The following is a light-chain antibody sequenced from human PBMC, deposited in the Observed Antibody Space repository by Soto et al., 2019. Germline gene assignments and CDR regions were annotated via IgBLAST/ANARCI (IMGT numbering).Light chain of an antibody. CDR1: QSVSSSY. V-gene: IGKV3-20*01. CDR3: HQYSSSPPEFT. CDR2: GPS. Sequence: EMVLTQSPCTLSLSPGERATLSCRASQSVSSSYLAWYQQRPGQAPRLLIFGPSYMDTGIPDRFSGSWSGTYFTLTSSRLEPEDFADYYCHQYSSSPPEFTFGPGTTVD. J-gene: IGKJ3*01.